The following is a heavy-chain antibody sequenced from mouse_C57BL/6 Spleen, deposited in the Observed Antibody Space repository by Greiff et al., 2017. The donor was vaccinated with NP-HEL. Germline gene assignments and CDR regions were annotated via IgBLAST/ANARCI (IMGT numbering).Heavy chain of an antibody. CDR3: ARHLRYDFDY. J-gene: IGHJ2*01. CDR2: ISSGGSYT. Sequence: DVMLVESGGDLVKPGGSLKLSCAASGFTFSSYGMSWVRQTPDKRLEWVATISSGGSYTYYPDSVKGRFTVSRDNAKNTLYLQMSSLKSEDTAMYYCARHLRYDFDYWGQGTTLTVSS. D-gene: IGHD1-1*01. CDR1: GFTFSSYG. V-gene: IGHV5-6*02.